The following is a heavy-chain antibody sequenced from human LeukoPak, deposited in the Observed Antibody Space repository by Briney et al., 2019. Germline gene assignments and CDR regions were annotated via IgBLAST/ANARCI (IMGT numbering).Heavy chain of an antibody. Sequence: GGSLRLSCAASGFTVSNNYISWVRQAPGKGLEWVAVIYSGGSTKYADSVKARFTISRDNSKNTVYLQMNSLRADDTAVYYCARATLDNWAQGTLVTVSS. CDR1: GFTVSNNY. CDR2: IYSGGST. CDR3: ARATLDN. J-gene: IGHJ4*02. V-gene: IGHV3-53*01.